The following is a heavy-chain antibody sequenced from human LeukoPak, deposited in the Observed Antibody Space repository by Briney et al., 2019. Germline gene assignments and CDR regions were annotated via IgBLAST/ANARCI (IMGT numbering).Heavy chain of an antibody. CDR2: ISYDGSNK. CDR3: AQGGYCSGGSCYPLDY. CDR1: GFTFSSYG. D-gene: IGHD2-15*01. J-gene: IGHJ4*02. Sequence: RGGSLRLSCAASGFTFSSYGMHWVRQAPGKGLEWVAVISYDGSNKYYADSVKGRFTISRDNSKNTLYLQMNSLRAEDTAVYYCAQGGYCSGGSCYPLDYWGQGTLVTVSS. V-gene: IGHV3-30*18.